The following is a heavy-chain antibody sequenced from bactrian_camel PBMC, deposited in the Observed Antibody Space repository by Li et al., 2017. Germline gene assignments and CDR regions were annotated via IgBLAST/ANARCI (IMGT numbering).Heavy chain of an antibody. CDR3: AADSFLAACLPVRGAGVRY. Sequence: EVQLVESGGESVQPGGSLNLSCAVSGYTFSNAFMAWFRQAPGKEREGVAAIFSGGHNTYYADSVKGRFTISQDNAKNTVYLQMNSLKPEDTAMYYCAADSFLAACLPVRGAGVRYWGQGTQVTVS. D-gene: IGHD1*01. V-gene: IGHV3S40*01. CDR1: GYTFSNAF. CDR2: IFSGGHNT. J-gene: IGHJ4*01.